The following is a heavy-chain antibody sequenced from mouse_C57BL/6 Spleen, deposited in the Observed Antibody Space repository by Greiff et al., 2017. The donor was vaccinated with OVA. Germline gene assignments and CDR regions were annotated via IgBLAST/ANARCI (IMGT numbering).Heavy chain of an antibody. CDR2: LSSGSSTI. V-gene: IGHV5-17*01. Sequence: EVKLMESGGGLVKPGGSLKLSCAASGFTFSDYGMHWVRQAPEQGLEWVAYLSSGSSTIYYADTVKGRFTISRDNAKNTLFLQMTSLRSEDTAMYYCAREGPPYAMDYWGQGTSVTVSS. CDR1: GFTFSDYG. CDR3: AREGPPYAMDY. J-gene: IGHJ4*01.